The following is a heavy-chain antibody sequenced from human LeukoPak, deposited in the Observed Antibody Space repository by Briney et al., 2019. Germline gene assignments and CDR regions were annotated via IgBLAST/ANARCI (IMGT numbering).Heavy chain of an antibody. J-gene: IGHJ4*02. Sequence: ASVKVSCKASGFTFTGYYMHWVRQAPGQGLEWMGWINPNSGGTNYAQKFQGRVTMTRDTSITTAYMELTSLRSDDTAVYYCARDLFYSVSGAYYNVGRVFNYWGQGTLVTVSS. CDR1: GFTFTGYY. D-gene: IGHD3-10*01. V-gene: IGHV1-2*02. CDR2: INPNSGGT. CDR3: ARDLFYSVSGAYYNVGRVFNY.